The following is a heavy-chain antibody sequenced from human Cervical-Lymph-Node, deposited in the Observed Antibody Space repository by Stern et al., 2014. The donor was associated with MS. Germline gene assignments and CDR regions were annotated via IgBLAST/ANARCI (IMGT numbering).Heavy chain of an antibody. J-gene: IGHJ4*02. D-gene: IGHD3-22*01. CDR2: ISSGGRSI. V-gene: IGHV3-48*01. CDR3: ARGEADYYDSSGYSFDY. CDR1: GFTFSSYS. Sequence: MQLVQSGGGLVQPGGSLRLSCAASGFTFSSYSMTWVRQAPGKGLEWASYISSGGRSIYYADSVKGRLTISRDNAKNSLYLQMNSLRGDDTAVYYCARGEADYYDSSGYSFDYWGQGTLVTVSS.